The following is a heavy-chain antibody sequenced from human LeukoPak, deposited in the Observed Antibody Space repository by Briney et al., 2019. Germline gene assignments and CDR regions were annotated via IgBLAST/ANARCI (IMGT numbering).Heavy chain of an antibody. Sequence: GGSLRLSCAASGFTFKTYTMNWVRQAPGKGLEWVSSITSSLSYISYADSVKGRFTISRDNAKNSLSLQMNSLRAEDTAVYYCARGRGYTQDYWGQGTLVTVSS. CDR2: ITSSLSYI. J-gene: IGHJ4*02. CDR3: ARGRGYTQDY. V-gene: IGHV3-21*01. D-gene: IGHD5-12*01. CDR1: GFTFKTYT.